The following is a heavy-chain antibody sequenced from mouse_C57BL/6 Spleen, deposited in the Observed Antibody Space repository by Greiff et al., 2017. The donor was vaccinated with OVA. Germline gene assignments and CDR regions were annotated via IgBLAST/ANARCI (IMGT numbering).Heavy chain of an antibody. CDR1: GYSITSGYY. V-gene: IGHV3-6*01. J-gene: IGHJ2*01. CDR2: ISYDGSN. Sequence: EVQLQESGPGLVKPSPSLSLTCSVTGYSITSGYYWNWIRQFPGNKLEWMGYISYDGSNNYNPSLKNRISITRDTSKNQFFLKLNSVTTEDTATYYCARGAPTGTVDYWGQGTTLTVSS. D-gene: IGHD4-1*02. CDR3: ARGAPTGTVDY.